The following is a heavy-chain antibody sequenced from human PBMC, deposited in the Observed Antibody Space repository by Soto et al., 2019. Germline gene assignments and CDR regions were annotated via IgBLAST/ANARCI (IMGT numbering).Heavy chain of an antibody. Sequence: GGSLRLSCAASGFTSSSYAMHWVRQAPGKGLEWVAVISYDGSNKYYADSVKGRFTISRDNSKNTLYLQMNSLRAEDTAVYYCAREIDCSSTSCYTRDYYGMDVWGQGTTVTVSS. D-gene: IGHD2-2*02. V-gene: IGHV3-30-3*01. CDR3: AREIDCSSTSCYTRDYYGMDV. CDR1: GFTSSSYA. J-gene: IGHJ6*02. CDR2: ISYDGSNK.